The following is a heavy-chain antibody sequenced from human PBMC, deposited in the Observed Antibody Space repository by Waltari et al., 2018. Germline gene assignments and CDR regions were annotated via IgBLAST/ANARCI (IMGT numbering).Heavy chain of an antibody. CDR2: FDPEDGET. CDR1: GYTLTELS. D-gene: IGHD1-1*01. CDR3: ATAPLSNWVSAFDI. V-gene: IGHV1-24*01. J-gene: IGHJ3*02. Sequence: QVQLVQSGAEVKKPGASVKVSCKVSGYTLTELSMHWVRQAPGKGLEWMGGFDPEDGETIYAQKFQGRVTRTEDTSTDTAYMELSSLRSEDTAVYYCATAPLSNWVSAFDIWGQGTMVTVSS.